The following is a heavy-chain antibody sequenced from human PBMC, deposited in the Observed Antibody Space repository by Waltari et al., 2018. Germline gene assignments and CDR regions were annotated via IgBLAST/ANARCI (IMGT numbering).Heavy chain of an antibody. V-gene: IGHV3-7*01. J-gene: IGHJ4*02. CDR1: GFNFSSYW. CDR2: IKQDGSEK. CDR3: ARDRFLWRGFGITGTFDY. Sequence: EVQLVESGGGLVQPGGSLRLSCAASGFNFSSYWMSWVRQAPGKGLEWVANIKQDGSEKYYVDSVKGRFTISRDNAKNSLYLQMNSLRAEDTAVYYCARDRFLWRGFGITGTFDYWGQGTLVTVSS. D-gene: IGHD1-20*01.